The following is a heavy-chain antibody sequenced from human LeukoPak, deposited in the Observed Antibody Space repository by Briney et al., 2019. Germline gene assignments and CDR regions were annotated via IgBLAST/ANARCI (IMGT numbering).Heavy chain of an antibody. J-gene: IGHJ4*02. Sequence: GGSLRLSCAASGFTFSSYGMSWVRQAPGKGLEWVSSISSSSSYIYYADSVKGRFTISRDNAKNSLYLQMNSLRAEDTAVYYCARSYSSSWYAGPFFYFDYWGQGTLVTVSS. V-gene: IGHV3-21*01. CDR2: ISSSSSYI. D-gene: IGHD6-13*01. CDR1: GFTFSSYG. CDR3: ARSYSSSWYAGPFFYFDY.